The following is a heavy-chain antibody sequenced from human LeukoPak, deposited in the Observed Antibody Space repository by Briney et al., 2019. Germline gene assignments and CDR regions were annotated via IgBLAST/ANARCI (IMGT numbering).Heavy chain of an antibody. J-gene: IGHJ4*02. CDR1: GYTFTSYA. V-gene: IGHV1-69*13. CDR2: IIPIFGTA. CDR3: ARLDDSSGYYQGY. D-gene: IGHD3-22*01. Sequence: SVKVSCKASGYTFTSYAISWVRQAPGQGLEWMGGIIPIFGTANYAQKFQGRVTITADETTSTAYMELSSLRSEDTAVYYCARLDDSSGYYQGYWGQGTLVTVSS.